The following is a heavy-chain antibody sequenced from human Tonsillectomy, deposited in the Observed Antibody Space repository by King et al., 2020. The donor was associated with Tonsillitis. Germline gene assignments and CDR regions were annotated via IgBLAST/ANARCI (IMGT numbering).Heavy chain of an antibody. V-gene: IGHV4-59*01. CDR3: ARAGGSYSFDY. Sequence: QLQESGPGLVKPSETLSLTCTVSGDSISTYSWSWIRQPPGKGLEGIAYVYYSGSPNYNPPLKSRVTISVDPSKNQFSLNLSSVTAAETAVYYCARAGGSYSFDYWGQGTLVTVSS. CDR1: GDSISTYS. J-gene: IGHJ4*02. CDR2: VYYSGSP. D-gene: IGHD1-26*01.